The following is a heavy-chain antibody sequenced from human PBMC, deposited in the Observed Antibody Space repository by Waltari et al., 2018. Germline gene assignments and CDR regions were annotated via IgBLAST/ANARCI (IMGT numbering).Heavy chain of an antibody. D-gene: IGHD3-22*01. Sequence: QVQLVESGGGVVPPGRSVSPSSSVLGLSVFSFANHWVRQSPGKGLEWVAVISYNERNRYYVDSVKGRFTISRDNANKMLYLQMNSLRVEDTAVYYCARDYCDRTNCHGMDVWGQGTTVTVSS. V-gene: IGHV3-30*04. CDR3: ARDYCDRTNCHGMDV. CDR2: ISYNERNR. J-gene: IGHJ6*02. CDR1: GLSVFSFA.